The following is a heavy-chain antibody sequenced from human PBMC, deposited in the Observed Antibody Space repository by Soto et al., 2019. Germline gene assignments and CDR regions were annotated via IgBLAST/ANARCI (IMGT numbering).Heavy chain of an antibody. CDR2: IYWNDDK. V-gene: IGHV2-5*01. CDR1: GFSLITSGGG. CDR3: AHSPFYESSGYPDY. Sequence: SGPTLVNPTQTLTLTCTFSGFSLITSGGGVGWIRQPPGRALEWLALIYWNDDKRYSPSLKTRLTITKDTSKNQVVLTMTNMYPVDTGTYYCAHSPFYESSGYPDYWGQGTLVTVSS. D-gene: IGHD3-22*01. J-gene: IGHJ4*02.